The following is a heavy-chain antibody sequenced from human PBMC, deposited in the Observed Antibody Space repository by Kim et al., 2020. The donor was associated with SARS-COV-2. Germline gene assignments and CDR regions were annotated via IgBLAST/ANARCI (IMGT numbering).Heavy chain of an antibody. V-gene: IGHV3-66*01. Sequence: YYADSVNGRFTISRDNSKNTLYLQMNSLRAEDTAVYYCARSVGATYYFDYWGQGTLVTVSS. J-gene: IGHJ4*02. D-gene: IGHD1-26*01. CDR3: ARSVGATYYFDY.